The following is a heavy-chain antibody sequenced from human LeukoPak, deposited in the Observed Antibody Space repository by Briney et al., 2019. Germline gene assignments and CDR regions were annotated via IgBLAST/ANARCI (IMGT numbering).Heavy chain of an antibody. CDR2: INSDGSST. CDR3: ARESESYDSSGSTFGY. V-gene: IGHV3-74*01. CDR1: GFTFSSYW. J-gene: IGHJ4*02. D-gene: IGHD3-22*01. Sequence: GGSLRLSCAASGFTFSSYWMHWVRQAPGTGLVWVSRINSDGSSTTYADSVKGRFTISRDYSKNTLYLQMNSLRAEDTAVYYCARESESYDSSGSTFGYWGQGTLVTVSS.